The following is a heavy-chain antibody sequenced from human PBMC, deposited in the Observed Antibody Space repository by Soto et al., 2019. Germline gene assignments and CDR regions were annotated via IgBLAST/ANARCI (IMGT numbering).Heavy chain of an antibody. D-gene: IGHD5-12*01. CDR2: IYHSGST. CDR1: GGSISSGGYS. Sequence: PSETLSLTCAVSGGSISSGGYSWSWIRQPPGKGLEWIGYIYHSGSTYYNPSLKSRVTISVDRSKNQFSLKLSSVTAADTAVYYCASGLMATINTVFYFDYWGQGTLVTVSS. CDR3: ASGLMATINTVFYFDY. V-gene: IGHV4-30-2*01. J-gene: IGHJ4*02.